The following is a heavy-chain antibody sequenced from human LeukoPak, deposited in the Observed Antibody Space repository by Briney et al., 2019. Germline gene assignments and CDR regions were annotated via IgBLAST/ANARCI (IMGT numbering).Heavy chain of an antibody. D-gene: IGHD3-10*01. CDR1: GFTFSSYS. Sequence: GGSLRLSCAASGFTFSSYSINWVRQAPGKGLEWVSYISSSSGSIYYADSVKGRFTISRDNAKNTLYLQMNSLRAEDTAVYYCVRGLYGSGTYGGFDYWGQGTLVTVSS. J-gene: IGHJ4*02. CDR3: VRGLYGSGTYGGFDY. CDR2: ISSSSGSI. V-gene: IGHV3-48*04.